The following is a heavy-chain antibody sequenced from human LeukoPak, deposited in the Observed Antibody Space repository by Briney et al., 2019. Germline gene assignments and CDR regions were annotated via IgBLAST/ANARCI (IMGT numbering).Heavy chain of an antibody. Sequence: GASVKVSCKASGYTFTSYGISWVRQAPGQGLEWMGWINPNSGGTNYAQKFQDRVTMTSDTSISTAYMELSRLRSDDTAVYYCARDHLLFRQPPNWFDPWGQGTLVTVSS. D-gene: IGHD1-14*01. CDR1: GYTFTSYG. J-gene: IGHJ5*02. CDR3: ARDHLLFRQPPNWFDP. CDR2: INPNSGGT. V-gene: IGHV1-2*02.